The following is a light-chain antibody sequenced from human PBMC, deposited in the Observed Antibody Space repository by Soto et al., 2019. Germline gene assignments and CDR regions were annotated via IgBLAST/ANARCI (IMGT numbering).Light chain of an antibody. CDR2: WAS. Sequence: DIVMTQSPDSLAVSLGERATINCKSSQSVLYSSNDNNYLAWYQHKPGQPPKLLIYWASTRESGVPGRFSGSGSATDFTLTINSLQAEDVAVYYCQQYYTTPITFGQGTRLEIK. J-gene: IGKJ5*01. CDR3: QQYYTTPIT. V-gene: IGKV4-1*01. CDR1: QSVLYSSNDNNY.